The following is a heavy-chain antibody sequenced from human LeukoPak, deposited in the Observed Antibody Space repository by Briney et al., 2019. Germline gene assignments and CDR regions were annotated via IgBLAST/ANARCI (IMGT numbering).Heavy chain of an antibody. Sequence: GGSLRISCAASGFIFDDYAMHWVRQVPGRGLEWVSLISGDAVSSFYTDSVKGRFTISRDNNNSSLSLQMRRLTTEDTAFYYCVREQFSHTSNYFDNWGQGILVTVSS. J-gene: IGHJ4*02. V-gene: IGHV3-43*02. CDR3: VREQFSHTSNYFDN. CDR1: GFIFDDYA. D-gene: IGHD5-24*01. CDR2: ISGDAVSS.